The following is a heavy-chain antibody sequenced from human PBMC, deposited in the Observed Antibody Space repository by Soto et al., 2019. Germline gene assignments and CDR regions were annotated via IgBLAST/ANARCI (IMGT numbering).Heavy chain of an antibody. Sequence: PGGSLRLSCAASGFTFSSYAMNWVRQAPGKGLEWVSAISGSAATTHFADSVKGRFTISRDNSKNTLYLQMNSLRAEDTAVYYRSKGPTFQCCKCSISPPYWGQGTLVTVSS. CDR3: SKGPTFQCCKCSISPPY. CDR2: ISGSAATT. V-gene: IGHV3-23*01. CDR1: GFTFSSYA. J-gene: IGHJ4*02. D-gene: IGHD2-15*01.